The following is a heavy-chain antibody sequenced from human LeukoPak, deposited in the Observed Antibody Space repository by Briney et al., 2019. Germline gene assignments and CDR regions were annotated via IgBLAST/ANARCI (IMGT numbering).Heavy chain of an antibody. V-gene: IGHV4-31*03. J-gene: IGHJ4*02. CDR2: ISYSGST. CDR1: GASITSGGYY. Sequence: PSQTLSLTCTVSGASITSGGYYWSWIRQHPGKGLEWIGYISYSGSTYYNPSLKSRVTISVDTSKNQFSLKLSSVTAADTAVYYCARVRVVISGYYFDYWGQGTLVTVSS. CDR3: ARVRVVISGYYFDY. D-gene: IGHD3-3*01.